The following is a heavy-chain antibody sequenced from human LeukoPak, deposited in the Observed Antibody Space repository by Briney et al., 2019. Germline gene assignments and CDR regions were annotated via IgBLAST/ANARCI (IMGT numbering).Heavy chain of an antibody. V-gene: IGHV4-38-2*02. CDR3: ARVGKRMAAAGDYYFYMDV. D-gene: IGHD6-13*01. J-gene: IGHJ6*03. Sequence: SETLSLTCTVSGYSISSGYYWGWIRQPPGKGLEWIGSIYHSGSTYYNPSLKSRVTISVDTSKNQFSLKLSSVTPEDTAVYYCARVGKRMAAAGDYYFYMDVWGKGTTVTISS. CDR2: IYHSGST. CDR1: GYSISSGYY.